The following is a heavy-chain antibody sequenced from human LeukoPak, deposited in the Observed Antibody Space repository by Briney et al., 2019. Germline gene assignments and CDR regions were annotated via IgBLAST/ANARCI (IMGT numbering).Heavy chain of an antibody. Sequence: GGSLRLSCAASGFTFSSYWMHWVRQAPGKGLMWVSRISSDGSSTSYADSVKGRFTISRDNAKNALYLQMNSLRDEDTAVYYCAIALPPSINTPWKWGQGTLVTVSS. CDR2: ISSDGSST. D-gene: IGHD3-3*02. CDR1: GFTFSSYW. J-gene: IGHJ4*02. V-gene: IGHV3-74*01. CDR3: AIALPPSINTPWK.